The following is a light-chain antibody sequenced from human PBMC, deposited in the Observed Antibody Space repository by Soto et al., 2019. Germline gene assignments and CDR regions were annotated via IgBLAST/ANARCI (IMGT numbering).Light chain of an antibody. CDR1: SSDVGSYNR. Sequence: QSALTQPPSVSGSPGQSVTISCTGTSSDVGSYNRVSWYQQPPGTAPKLMIYQVSNQPSGVPDRFSGSKSGNTASLTISGLQAEDEADYYCSSYTSSSTWVFGGGTKVTVL. V-gene: IGLV2-18*02. CDR2: QVS. CDR3: SSYTSSSTWV. J-gene: IGLJ3*02.